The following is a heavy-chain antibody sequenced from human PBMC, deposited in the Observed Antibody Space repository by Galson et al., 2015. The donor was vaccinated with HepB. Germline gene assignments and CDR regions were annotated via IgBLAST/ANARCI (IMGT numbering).Heavy chain of an antibody. CDR2: IIPILGIA. D-gene: IGHD3-22*01. CDR3: AREAHYYDSSGYYDY. V-gene: IGHV1-69*04. J-gene: IGHJ4*02. CDR1: GGTFSSYT. Sequence: SVKVSCKASGGTFSSYTISWVRQAPGQGLEWMGRIIPILGIANYAQKFQGRVTITADKSTSTAYMELSSLRSEDTAVYYCAREAHYYDSSGYYDYWGQGTLVTVSS.